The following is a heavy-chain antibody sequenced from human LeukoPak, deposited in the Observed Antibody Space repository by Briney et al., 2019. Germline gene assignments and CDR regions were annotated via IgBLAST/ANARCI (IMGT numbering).Heavy chain of an antibody. D-gene: IGHD3-3*01. Sequence: SETLSLTCTVSGGSISSYYWSWIRQPPGKGLEWIGYIYYSGSTNYNPSLKSRVTISVDTSKNQFSLKLSSVTAADTAVYYCAGASYDFWSGYAYNWFDPWGQGTLVTVSS. CDR1: GGSISSYY. CDR2: IYYSGST. CDR3: AGASYDFWSGYAYNWFDP. J-gene: IGHJ5*02. V-gene: IGHV4-59*01.